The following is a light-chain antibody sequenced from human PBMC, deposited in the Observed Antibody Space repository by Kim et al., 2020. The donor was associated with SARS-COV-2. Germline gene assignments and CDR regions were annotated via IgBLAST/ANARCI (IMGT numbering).Light chain of an antibody. Sequence: DIQMTQSPSTLSASVGDRVTITCRASQSVSSWLAWYQQKPGKAPKLLIYDASSLESGVPSRFSGSGSGTEFTLTISSLQPDDFATYYCQQSGTFGQATKVDIK. CDR2: DAS. CDR3: QQSGT. J-gene: IGKJ1*01. V-gene: IGKV1-5*01. CDR1: QSVSSW.